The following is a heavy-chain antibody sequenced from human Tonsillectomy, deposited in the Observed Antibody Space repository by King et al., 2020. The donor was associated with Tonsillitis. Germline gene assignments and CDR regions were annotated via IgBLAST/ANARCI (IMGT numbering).Heavy chain of an antibody. V-gene: IGHV1-2*02. CDR2: VNPKTGGT. CDR1: GYTFTDYY. Sequence: QLVQSGAEVKKPGASVKVSCKASGYTFTDYYMHWVRQAPGHGLEWMGWVNPKTGGTNFAQKFQGRVTMTRDTSISTAYMELSRLRSDDTAVYYCARARYNSTWFAIDAFDIWGQGTMVTVSS. CDR3: ARARYNSTWFAIDAFDI. J-gene: IGHJ3*02. D-gene: IGHD6-13*01.